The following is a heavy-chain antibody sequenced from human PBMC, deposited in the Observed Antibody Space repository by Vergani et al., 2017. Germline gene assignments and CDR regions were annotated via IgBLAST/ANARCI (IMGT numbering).Heavy chain of an antibody. V-gene: IGHV1-24*01. D-gene: IGHD5-24*01. J-gene: IGHJ4*02. CDR2: FDPEDGET. CDR1: GYTLTELS. Sequence: QVQLVQSGAEVKKPGASVKVSCKVSGYTLTELSMHGVRQGPGKGLGWMGGFDPEDGETIYAQKFQGRCTMTEDTSTDTAYMELSSLRSEDTSVYYCATAGRDGYKYFDYWGQGTLVTVSS. CDR3: ATAGRDGYKYFDY.